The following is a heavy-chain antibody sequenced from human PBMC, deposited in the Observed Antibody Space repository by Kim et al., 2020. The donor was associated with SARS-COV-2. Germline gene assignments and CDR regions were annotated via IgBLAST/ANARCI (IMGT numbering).Heavy chain of an antibody. CDR2: ISGSAGST. CDR3: AKSSITMIVAVIPHAFDF. J-gene: IGHJ3*01. V-gene: IGHV3-23*01. D-gene: IGHD3-22*01. Sequence: GGSLRLSCAASGFTFSSYVMSWVRQAPGKGLEWVSGISGSAGSTYYADSVKGRLTISRDNSKNTLYLQLNSLRAEDTALYYCAKSSITMIVAVIPHAFDFWGQGTMVPVSS. CDR1: GFTFSSYV.